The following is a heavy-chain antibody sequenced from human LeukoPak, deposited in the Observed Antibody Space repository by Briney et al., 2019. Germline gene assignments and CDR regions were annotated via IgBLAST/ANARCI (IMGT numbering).Heavy chain of an antibody. V-gene: IGHV3-7*01. CDR2: IKQDGSEK. J-gene: IGHJ4*02. CDR1: GFPFSSYW. CDR3: ARDPVYLRWELLFNFDY. D-gene: IGHD1-26*01. Sequence: GGSLRLSCAASGFPFSSYWMSWVRQAPGKGLEWVANIKQDGSEKYYVDSVKGRFTISRDNAKNSLYLQMNSLRAEDTAVYYCARDPVYLRWELLFNFDYWGQGTLVTVSS.